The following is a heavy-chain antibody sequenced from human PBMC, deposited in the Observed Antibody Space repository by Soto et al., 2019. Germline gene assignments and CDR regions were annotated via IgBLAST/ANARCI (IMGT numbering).Heavy chain of an antibody. Sequence: SETLSLTCTVSGASIKSSNYFWGWIRQPPGKGLEFVGSIHSSGGTYYNPSLKSRVTVSVDLSNSHFSLSLKSLTATDTAVYYCGRLAEAATGHTDFDFWGQGTLVTVSS. CDR3: GRLAEAATGHTDFDF. CDR2: IHSSGGT. J-gene: IGHJ4*02. V-gene: IGHV4-39*02. D-gene: IGHD2-15*01. CDR1: GASIKSSNYF.